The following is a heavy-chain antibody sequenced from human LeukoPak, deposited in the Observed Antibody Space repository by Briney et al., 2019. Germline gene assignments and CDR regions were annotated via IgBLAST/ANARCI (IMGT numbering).Heavy chain of an antibody. V-gene: IGHV1-8*03. CDR2: MNPNSGNT. D-gene: IGHD3-10*01. Sequence: ASVKVSCKASGYTFTSYDINWVRQATGQGLEWMGWMNPNSGNTGYAQKFQGRVTITRNTSISTAYMELSSLRSEDTAVYYCARGFGWVRRKWFDPWGQGTLVTVSS. J-gene: IGHJ5*02. CDR1: GYTFTSYD. CDR3: ARGFGWVRRKWFDP.